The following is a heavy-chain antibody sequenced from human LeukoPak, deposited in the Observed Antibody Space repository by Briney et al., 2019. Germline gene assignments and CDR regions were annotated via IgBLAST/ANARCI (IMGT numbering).Heavy chain of an antibody. CDR2: IYTSGST. V-gene: IGHV4-61*02. D-gene: IGHD3/OR15-3a*01. CDR1: GGSISSGSYY. Sequence: PSQTLSLTCTVSGGSISSGSYYWSWIRQPAGKGLEWIGRIYTSGSTNYNPSLKSRVTISIDTSKNQFSLRLTSVTAADTAVYYCARQTGSGLFILPGGQGTLVTVSS. J-gene: IGHJ4*02. CDR3: ARQTGSGLFILP.